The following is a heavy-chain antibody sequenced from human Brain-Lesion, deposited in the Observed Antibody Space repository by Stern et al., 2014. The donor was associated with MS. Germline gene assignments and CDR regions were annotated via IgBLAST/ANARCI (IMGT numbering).Heavy chain of an antibody. CDR1: GGSITRGGDY. Sequence: VQLVESGPGLVKPSQTLSLTCTVSGGSITRGGDYWSWGRQRPGKGLEWVGYIIYSGSSYYNPSLKSRVTVSVDTSKNQFSLRLTSVTAADTAVYYCARFSLFGEYYFDSWGQGTLVTVSS. CDR2: IIYSGSS. CDR3: ARFSLFGEYYFDS. D-gene: IGHD3-10*01. V-gene: IGHV4-31*02. J-gene: IGHJ4*02.